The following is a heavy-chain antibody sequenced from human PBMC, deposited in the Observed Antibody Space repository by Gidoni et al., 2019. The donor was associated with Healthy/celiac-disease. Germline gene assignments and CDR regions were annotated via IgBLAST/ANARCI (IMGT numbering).Heavy chain of an antibody. V-gene: IGHV3-23*01. CDR3: AKDDYDSSGYYPDY. D-gene: IGHD3-22*01. CDR1: GFPFSSYA. CDR2: ISGSGGST. J-gene: IGHJ4*02. Sequence: EVQLFESGGGLVQPGGSLRLSCAASGFPFSSYAMSWVRQAPGKGLEWVSAISGSGGSTYYADSVKGRFTISRDNSKNTLYLQMNSLRAEDTAVYYCAKDDYDSSGYYPDYWGQGTLVTVSS.